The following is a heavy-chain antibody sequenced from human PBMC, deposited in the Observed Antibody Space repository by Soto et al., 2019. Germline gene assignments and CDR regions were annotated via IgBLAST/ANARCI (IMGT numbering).Heavy chain of an antibody. CDR1: GFTFSSYA. D-gene: IGHD6-19*01. Sequence: QVQLVESGGGVVQPGRSLRLSCAASGFTFSSYAMHWVRQAPGKGLEWVAVISYDGSNKYYADSVKGRFTISRDNSKNTLYLQMNSLRAEDTAVYYCARGSTRTSSGSSLPGYFQHWGQGTLVTVSS. V-gene: IGHV3-30-3*01. CDR3: ARGSTRTSSGSSLPGYFQH. CDR2: ISYDGSNK. J-gene: IGHJ1*01.